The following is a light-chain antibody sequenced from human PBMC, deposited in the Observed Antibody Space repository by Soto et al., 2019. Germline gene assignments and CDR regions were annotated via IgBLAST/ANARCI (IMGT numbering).Light chain of an antibody. CDR2: AAS. CDR3: LPHNSYPST. CDR1: QSISNW. V-gene: IGKV1-17*01. J-gene: IGKJ1*01. Sequence: DIKMYRSPSTLSGTVGERVTSTCRASQSISNWLAWYQQKPGTAPKRLIYAASSLQSGVPSRFSGSGSGTEFTLTIRSLQPEDFATYYCLPHNSYPSTFGQGTKV.